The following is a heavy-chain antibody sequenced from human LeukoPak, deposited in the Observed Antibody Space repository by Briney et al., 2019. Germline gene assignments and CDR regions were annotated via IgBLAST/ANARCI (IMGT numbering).Heavy chain of an antibody. CDR3: AKDRVYYDSSGPFDY. CDR2: ISSSSSYI. Sequence: GGSLRLSCAASGFTFSSYSMNWVRQAPGKGLEWVSSISSSSSYIYYADSVKGRFTISRDNSKNTLYLQMNSLRAEDTAVYYCAKDRVYYDSSGPFDYWGQGTLVTVSS. V-gene: IGHV3-21*04. D-gene: IGHD3-22*01. CDR1: GFTFSSYS. J-gene: IGHJ4*02.